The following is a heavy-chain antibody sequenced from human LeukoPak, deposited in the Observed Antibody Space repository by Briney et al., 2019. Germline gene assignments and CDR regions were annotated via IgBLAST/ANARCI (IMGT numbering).Heavy chain of an antibody. CDR2: ISGRGEST. CDR3: AKGPSHYYDSSGYDWVY. J-gene: IGHJ4*02. CDR1: GLTFSIYA. D-gene: IGHD3-22*01. Sequence: GGSLRLSCAASGLTFSIYAMSWVRQAPGKGLEWVSAISGRGESTYYADSVKGRFTISRDNSKNTLDLEMNSLRAEDTAVYYCAKGPSHYYDSSGYDWVYWGQGTLVTVSS. V-gene: IGHV3-23*01.